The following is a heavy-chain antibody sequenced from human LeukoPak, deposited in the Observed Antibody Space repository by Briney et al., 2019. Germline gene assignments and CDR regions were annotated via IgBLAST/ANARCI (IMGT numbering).Heavy chain of an antibody. Sequence: GGSLRLSCAACGFTLDDFAMHWVRHAPGKGLEWVSLISGDGSSTYYEDSVKGRFTISRDNSKDSLYLQINSLRIEDTALYYCAKEQAYCSGGSCYSSILLHFQHWGQGTLVTVSS. CDR1: GFTLDDFA. CDR3: AKEQAYCSGGSCYSSILLHFQH. J-gene: IGHJ1*01. V-gene: IGHV3-43*02. D-gene: IGHD2-15*01. CDR2: ISGDGSST.